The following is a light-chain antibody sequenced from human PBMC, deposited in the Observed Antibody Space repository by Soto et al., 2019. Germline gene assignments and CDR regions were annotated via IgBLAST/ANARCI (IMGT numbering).Light chain of an antibody. CDR3: QQLHTWPLT. V-gene: IGKV1-5*01. J-gene: IGKJ4*01. Sequence: DIQMTQSPSTLSASAGDTVTLSCRATRSVSCWLAWYQQKPGKAPKLLIYAASTMPAGVTSRFSGDGSGTEFTLTIRSLEPEDFATYFCQQLHTWPLTFGGGTQV. CDR2: AAS. CDR1: RSVSCW.